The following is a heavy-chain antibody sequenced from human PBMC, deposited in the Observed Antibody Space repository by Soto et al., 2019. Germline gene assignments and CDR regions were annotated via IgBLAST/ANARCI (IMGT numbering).Heavy chain of an antibody. D-gene: IGHD2-2*01. V-gene: IGHV3-21*01. CDR1: GFTFSSYS. J-gene: IGHJ4*02. Sequence: EVQLVESGGGLVKPGGSLRLSCAASGFTFSSYSMNWVRQAPGKGLEWVSSISSSSSYIYYADSVKGRFTISRDNAKNSLYLQMNSLRAEDTAVYYCARDKNVVVPAAKGMGWDYWGQGTLVTVSS. CDR2: ISSSSSYI. CDR3: ARDKNVVVPAAKGMGWDY.